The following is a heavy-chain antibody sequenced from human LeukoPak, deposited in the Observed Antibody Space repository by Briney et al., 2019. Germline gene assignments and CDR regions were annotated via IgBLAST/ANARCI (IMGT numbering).Heavy chain of an antibody. CDR3: AREGGAYSYGYPIDY. J-gene: IGHJ4*02. D-gene: IGHD5-18*01. CDR2: INWDGGST. Sequence: GGSLRLSCAASGFTFDDYGMSWVRQAPGKGLEWVSGINWDGGSTGYADSVKGRFTISRDNAKNSLYLQMNSLRAEDTALYYCAREGGAYSYGYPIDYWGQGTLVTVSS. V-gene: IGHV3-20*04. CDR1: GFTFDDYG.